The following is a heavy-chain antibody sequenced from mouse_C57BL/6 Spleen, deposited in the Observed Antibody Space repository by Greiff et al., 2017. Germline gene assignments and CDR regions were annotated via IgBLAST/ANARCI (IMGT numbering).Heavy chain of an antibody. CDR2: IYPGDGDT. CDR1: GYAFSSYW. Sequence: VQLQQSGAELVKPGASVKISCKASGYAFSSYWLNWVKQRPGKGLEWIGQIYPGDGDTNYNGKFKGKATLTADKSSSTAYMQLSSLTSVDSAVYFCARRGKNYDWYFEVWGTGTTVTVSS. D-gene: IGHD2-4*01. J-gene: IGHJ1*03. CDR3: ARRGKNYDWYFEV. V-gene: IGHV1-80*01.